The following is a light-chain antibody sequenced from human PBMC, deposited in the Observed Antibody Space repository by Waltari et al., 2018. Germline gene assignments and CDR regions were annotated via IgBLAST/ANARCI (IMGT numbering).Light chain of an antibody. J-gene: IGKJ4*01. Sequence: ERVMTQSPATLSVSPGERATLSCRASQSVTNNLAWYQQKVGQAPRLLIYDASTRATGIADRFSGSGSGTEFTLTISSLQSEDFAVYYCQQYNNWPLTFGGGTKVEIK. V-gene: IGKV3-15*01. CDR2: DAS. CDR1: QSVTNN. CDR3: QQYNNWPLT.